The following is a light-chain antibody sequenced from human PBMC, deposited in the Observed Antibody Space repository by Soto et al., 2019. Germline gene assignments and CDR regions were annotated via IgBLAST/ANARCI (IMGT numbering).Light chain of an antibody. CDR3: QQRSNWLT. V-gene: IGKV3-11*01. Sequence: EIVLTQSPATLSLSPGDRATLSCRASQSVSSYLAWYQQKPGQTPRLLIYDASNRATGIPARFSGSVSGTDFTLTISSLEPEDFAVYYCQQRSNWLTFGGGTKVDIK. CDR1: QSVSSY. J-gene: IGKJ4*01. CDR2: DAS.